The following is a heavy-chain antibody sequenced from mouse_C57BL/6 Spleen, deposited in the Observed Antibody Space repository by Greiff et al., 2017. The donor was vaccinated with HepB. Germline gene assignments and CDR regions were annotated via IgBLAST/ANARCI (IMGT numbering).Heavy chain of an antibody. V-gene: IGHV1-53*01. CDR2: INPSNGGT. D-gene: IGHD2-5*01. Sequence: QVQLQQPGTELVKPGASVKLSCKASGYTFTSYWMHWVKQRPGQGLEWIGNINPSNGGTNYNAKFKSKATMTVDKSSSTAYMHLSSLTSEDSAVYYCAIGYSNYVDWYFDVWGTGTTVTVSS. CDR1: GYTFTSYW. CDR3: AIGYSNYVDWYFDV. J-gene: IGHJ1*03.